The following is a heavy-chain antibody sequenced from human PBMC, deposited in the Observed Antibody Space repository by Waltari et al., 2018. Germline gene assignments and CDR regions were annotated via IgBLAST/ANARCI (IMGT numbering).Heavy chain of an antibody. J-gene: IGHJ6*02. V-gene: IGHV4-39*01. CDR3: ARLRLESGYSYGAYYYYGMDV. CDR1: GGSISSSSYY. Sequence: QLQLQESGPGLVKPSETLSLTCTVSGGSISSSSYYWGWIRQPPGKGLEWIGSIYYRGSTYYTPSLKSRVTRAVDTSKNQFSLKLSSVTAADTAVYYCARLRLESGYSYGAYYYYGMDVWGQGTTVTVSS. D-gene: IGHD5-18*01. CDR2: IYYRGST.